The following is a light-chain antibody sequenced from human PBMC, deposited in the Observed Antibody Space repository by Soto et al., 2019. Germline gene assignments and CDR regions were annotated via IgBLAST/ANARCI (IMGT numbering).Light chain of an antibody. Sequence: QMTQSPSTLSASVGDRVTITCRASQTTDSWLAWYQQKPGKAPKLLVYKASTLESGVPSRFSGSGSGTEATLTNSSLQPDDFATYYCQQYNSYSLNFGGGPKVDIK. V-gene: IGKV1-5*03. CDR1: QTTDSW. J-gene: IGKJ4*01. CDR3: QQYNSYSLN. CDR2: KAS.